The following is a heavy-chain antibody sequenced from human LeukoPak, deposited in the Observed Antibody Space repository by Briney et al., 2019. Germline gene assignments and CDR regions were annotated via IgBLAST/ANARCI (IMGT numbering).Heavy chain of an antibody. CDR2: IHHSRST. CDR1: GGSFSGYY. V-gene: IGHV4-34*01. D-gene: IGHD3-16*01. CDR3: ARDVDGLIDY. Sequence: SETLSLTCAVYGGSFSGYYWSWIRQPPGKGLEWIGEIHHSRSTNYNPSLKSRVTISVDTSKNQFSLKSSSVTAADTAVYYCARDVDGLIDYWGQGTLVTVS. J-gene: IGHJ4*02.